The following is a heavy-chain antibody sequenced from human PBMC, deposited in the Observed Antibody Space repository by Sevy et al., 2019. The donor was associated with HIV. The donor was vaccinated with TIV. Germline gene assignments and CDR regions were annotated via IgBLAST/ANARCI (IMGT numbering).Heavy chain of an antibody. J-gene: IGHJ5*01. CDR3: ARNGGNLRGSVNVWFDS. D-gene: IGHD3-16*01. CDR2: IYYNGAT. V-gene: IGHV4-59*13. Sequence: SETLSLTCGVSGGSINGYYWNWIRQSPEKGLEWIGEIYYNGATNYNPSLESRVTMSVDMSKSQVSLTLRSMTAADTAVYYCARNGGNLRGSVNVWFDSWGQGSLVTVSS. CDR1: GGSINGYY.